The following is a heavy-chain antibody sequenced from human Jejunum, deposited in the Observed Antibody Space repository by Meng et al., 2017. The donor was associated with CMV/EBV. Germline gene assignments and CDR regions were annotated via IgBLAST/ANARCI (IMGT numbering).Heavy chain of an antibody. CDR3: TRASVGATSFDY. V-gene: IGHV3-72*01. CDR1: GCTFSDHC. D-gene: IGHD1-26*01. Sequence: VSGCTFSDHCMDWVRQAQEKGLEWVGRIRNKADGHTTEYAASVKGRFTISRDDSQNSLYLQMKGLKTEDSAVYYCTRASVGATSFDYWSQGTLVTVSS. CDR2: IRNKADGHTT. J-gene: IGHJ4*02.